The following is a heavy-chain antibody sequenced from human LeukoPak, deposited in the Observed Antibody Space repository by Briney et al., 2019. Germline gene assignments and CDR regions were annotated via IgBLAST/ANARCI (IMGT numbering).Heavy chain of an antibody. CDR2: IDPSVSYT. D-gene: IGHD5-18*01. V-gene: IGHV5-10-1*01. CDR3: ARLDVDTAMVIDY. CDR1: GYSFTSYW. Sequence: WESLQISLWGSGYSFTSYWISWVRQVPGQGLEWLGRIDPSVSYTNYSPSFQGHVTISADNSISTAYLQWSSLKASDTAMYYCARLDVDTAMVIDYWGQGTLVTVSS. J-gene: IGHJ4*02.